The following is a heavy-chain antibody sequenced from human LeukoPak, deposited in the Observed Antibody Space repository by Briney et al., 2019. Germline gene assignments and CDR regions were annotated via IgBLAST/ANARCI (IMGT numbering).Heavy chain of an antibody. Sequence: GGSLRLSCAASGFTFSSYWMSWFRQAPGKGLEWVANIKQDGSEKYYVDSVKGRFTISRDNAKNSLYLQMNSLRAEDTAVYYCARGLLWFGELSRFDYWGQGTLVTVSS. J-gene: IGHJ4*02. CDR1: GFTFSSYW. D-gene: IGHD3-10*01. CDR2: IKQDGSEK. V-gene: IGHV3-7*01. CDR3: ARGLLWFGELSRFDY.